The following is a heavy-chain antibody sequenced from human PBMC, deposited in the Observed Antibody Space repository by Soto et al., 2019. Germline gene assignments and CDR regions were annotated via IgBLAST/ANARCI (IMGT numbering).Heavy chain of an antibody. CDR2: IIPMFGTT. CDR3: ARGVRTGTFGMDV. J-gene: IGHJ6*02. CDR1: GGTFDNYA. V-gene: IGHV1-69*01. D-gene: IGHD1-1*01. Sequence: QVQLVQSGAEVKKPGSSVKVSCKASGGTFDNYAISWVRQAPGLGLEWMGGIIPMFGTTNYVQKFQDRVTITADESTSTAYMELSSLRSEDTALYYCARGVRTGTFGMDVWGQGTTVTVSS.